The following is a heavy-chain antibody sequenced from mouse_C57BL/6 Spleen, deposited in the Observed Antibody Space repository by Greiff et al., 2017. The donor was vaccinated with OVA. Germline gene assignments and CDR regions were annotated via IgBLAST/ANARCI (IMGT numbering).Heavy chain of an antibody. CDR1: GFTFSSYA. Sequence: EVKLVESGGGLVKPGGSLKLSCAASGFTFSSYAMSWVRQTPEKRLEWVATISDGGSYTYYPDNVKGRFTISRDNAKNNLYLQMSHLKSEDTAMYYCARDSNYWYFEVWGTGTTVTVSS. V-gene: IGHV5-4*01. J-gene: IGHJ1*03. CDR2: ISDGGSYT. CDR3: ARDSNYWYFEV. D-gene: IGHD2-5*01.